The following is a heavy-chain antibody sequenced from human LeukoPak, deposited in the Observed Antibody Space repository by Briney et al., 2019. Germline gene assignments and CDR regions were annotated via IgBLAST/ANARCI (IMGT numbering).Heavy chain of an antibody. V-gene: IGHV3-53*01. D-gene: IGHD6-13*01. Sequence: GGSLRLSCAASGFTVSSNYMSWVRQAPGKGLEWVSVIYSGGSTYYADSVQGRFTISRDNSKNTLYLQMNSLRAEDTAVYYCARRSSPTGGLDPWGQGTLVTVSS. CDR1: GFTVSSNY. CDR3: ARRSSPTGGLDP. J-gene: IGHJ5*02. CDR2: IYSGGST.